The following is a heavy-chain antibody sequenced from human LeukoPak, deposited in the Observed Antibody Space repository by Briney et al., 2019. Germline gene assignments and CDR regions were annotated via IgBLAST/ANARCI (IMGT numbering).Heavy chain of an antibody. CDR1: GGSISEYY. CDR3: ARGGNFYRGHYFDY. CDR2: IYYTGST. Sequence: PSETLSLTCTVSGGSISEYYWYWIRQPPGKGLEWIGYIYYTGSTKYHPSLKSRLTISVDTSKNQFSLRLTSVTAADTAVYYCARGGNFYRGHYFDYWGQGAQSPSP. J-gene: IGHJ4*02. D-gene: IGHD1-26*01. V-gene: IGHV4-59*01.